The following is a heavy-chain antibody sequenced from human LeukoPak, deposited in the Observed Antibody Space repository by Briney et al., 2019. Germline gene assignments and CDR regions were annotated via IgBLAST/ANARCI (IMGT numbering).Heavy chain of an antibody. Sequence: GGSLRLSCAASRFTFSNYWMTWVRQTPGKGLEWVGNINQDASEINYVDSVKGRFTVSRVNAENSLYLQMNSLRAEDTAIYYCARDRHINSWSNDRFDYWGQGALVTVSS. CDR1: RFTFSNYW. CDR2: INQDASEI. D-gene: IGHD6-13*01. V-gene: IGHV3-7*01. J-gene: IGHJ4*02. CDR3: ARDRHINSWSNDRFDY.